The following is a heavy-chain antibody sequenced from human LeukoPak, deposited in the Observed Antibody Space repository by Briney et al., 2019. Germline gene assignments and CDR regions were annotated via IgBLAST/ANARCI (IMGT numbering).Heavy chain of an antibody. J-gene: IGHJ4*02. Sequence: PSQTLSLTCTVSGGSISSGGYYWSWIRQPPGKGLEWIGYIYHSGSTYYNPSLKSRVTISVDRSKNQFSLKLSSVTAADTAVYYCARGEDFCSSTSCYSYYFDYWGQGTLVTVSS. V-gene: IGHV4-30-2*01. CDR3: ARGEDFCSSTSCYSYYFDY. D-gene: IGHD2-2*01. CDR1: GGSISSGGYY. CDR2: IYHSGST.